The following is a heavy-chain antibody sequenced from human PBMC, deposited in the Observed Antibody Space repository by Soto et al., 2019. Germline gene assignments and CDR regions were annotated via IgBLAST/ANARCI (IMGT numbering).Heavy chain of an antibody. CDR3: TSSVFGVIITRNY. V-gene: IGHV3-73*01. CDR2: IRTKLNTYAT. J-gene: IGHJ4*02. D-gene: IGHD3-3*01. Sequence: GGSLILSSATSEFTFSDSAIHWVRQASGKRLEWVGRIRTKLNTYATTYAASVKGRFTISRDDSKNTAYLQMNSLKTEDTAVYYCTSSVFGVIITRNYWGQGTLVTVSS. CDR1: EFTFSDSA.